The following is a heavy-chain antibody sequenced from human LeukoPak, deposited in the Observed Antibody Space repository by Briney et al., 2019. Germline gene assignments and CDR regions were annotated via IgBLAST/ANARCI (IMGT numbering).Heavy chain of an antibody. Sequence: SETLSLTCTVSGGSISSGDYYWSWIRQPPGKGLEWIGYIYYSGSTYYNPSLKSRVTISVDTSKNQFSLKLSSVTAADTAVYYCARRVGLRYFDWFSAWDYWGQGTLVTVS. D-gene: IGHD3-9*01. V-gene: IGHV4-30-4*01. CDR1: GGSISSGDYY. J-gene: IGHJ4*02. CDR2: IYYSGST. CDR3: ARRVGLRYFDWFSAWDY.